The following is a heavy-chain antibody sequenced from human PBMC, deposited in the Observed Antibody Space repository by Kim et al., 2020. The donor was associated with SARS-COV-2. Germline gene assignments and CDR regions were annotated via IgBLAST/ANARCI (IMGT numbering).Heavy chain of an antibody. J-gene: IGHJ3*02. Sequence: YYHPPLKSRVPISESTPKNQFSRTLSAVTAADTAVYYCARVRDYGAFDIWGQGTMVTVSS. V-gene: IGHV4-31*02. CDR3: ARVRDYGAFDI. D-gene: IGHD4-17*01.